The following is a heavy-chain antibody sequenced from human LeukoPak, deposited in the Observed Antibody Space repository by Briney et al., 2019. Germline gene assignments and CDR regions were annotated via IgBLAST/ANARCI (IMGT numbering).Heavy chain of an antibody. CDR1: GFTFSSYA. D-gene: IGHD6-13*01. Sequence: GRSLRLSCAASGFTFSSYAMHWVRQAPGKGLEWVAVISYDGSNKYYADSVKGRFTISRDNSKHTLYLQMNSLRAEDMAVYYCARQYSSSWYYFYYCGQGTLVTVSS. V-gene: IGHV3-30*04. CDR3: ARQYSSSWYYFYY. J-gene: IGHJ4*02. CDR2: ISYDGSNK.